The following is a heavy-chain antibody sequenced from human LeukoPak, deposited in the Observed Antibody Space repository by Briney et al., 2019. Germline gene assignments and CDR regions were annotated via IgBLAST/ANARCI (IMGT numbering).Heavy chain of an antibody. CDR2: ISAYNGNT. D-gene: IGHD2-15*01. Sequence: ASVKVSCKASGYTFTSYGISWVRQAPGQGLEWMGWISAYNGNTNYAQKLQGRVTMTTDTSTSTAYMELRSLRSDDTAVYYCARAVINSQGGSHKNNGYWGQGTLVTVSS. J-gene: IGHJ4*02. CDR3: ARAVINSQGGSHKNNGY. CDR1: GYTFTSYG. V-gene: IGHV1-18*01.